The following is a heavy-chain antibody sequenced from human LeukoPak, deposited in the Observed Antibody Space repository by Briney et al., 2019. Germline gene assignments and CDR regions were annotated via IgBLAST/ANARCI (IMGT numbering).Heavy chain of an antibody. CDR3: TRTTLYSYGSWRYFDL. D-gene: IGHD5-18*01. Sequence: GGSLRLSCAASGFTFSSYAMSWVRQAPGKGLEWVANIKKDGSEKYYVDSLRGRFTISRDNARNLVYLQMNSLRAEDTAVYYCTRTTLYSYGSWRYFDLWGRGTLVTVSS. CDR1: GFTFSSYA. CDR2: IKKDGSEK. J-gene: IGHJ2*01. V-gene: IGHV3-7*01.